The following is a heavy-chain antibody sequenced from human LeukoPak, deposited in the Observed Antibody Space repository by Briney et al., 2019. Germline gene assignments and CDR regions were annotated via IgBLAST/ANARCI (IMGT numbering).Heavy chain of an antibody. CDR2: IYSGGST. V-gene: IGHV3-66*02. D-gene: IGHD1-1*01. CDR1: GFTVSSNY. Sequence: HPEGSLRLSCTASGFTVSSNYMSWVRQAPGKGLEWVSVIYSGGSTYYADSVKGRFTISRDNSKNTLYLQMNSLKPEDTAVYYCARDDGFSDWGQGTLVTVSS. CDR3: ARDDGFSD. J-gene: IGHJ4*02.